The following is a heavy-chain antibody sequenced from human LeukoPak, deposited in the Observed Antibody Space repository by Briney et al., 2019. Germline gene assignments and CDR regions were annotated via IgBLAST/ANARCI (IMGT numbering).Heavy chain of an antibody. Sequence: SGPTLVNPPETLTLTCTFSGFSLSTSGMWVSWIRQPPGKAPQWLARIDWDDDKYYSTSLETRLTISKDTSKNQVVLTMTKMDPVDTATYYCARMTAGYSSGWFAFDIWGQGTMVTVSS. CDR3: ARMTAGYSSGWFAFDI. CDR2: IDWDDDK. CDR1: GFSLSTSGMW. J-gene: IGHJ3*02. V-gene: IGHV2-70*11. D-gene: IGHD6-19*01.